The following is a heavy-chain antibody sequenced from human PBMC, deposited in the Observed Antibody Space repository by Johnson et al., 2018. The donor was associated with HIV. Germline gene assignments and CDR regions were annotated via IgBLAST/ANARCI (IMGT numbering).Heavy chain of an antibody. CDR2: IYSGGST. D-gene: IGHD4-17*01. CDR1: GFTVSSNY. CDR3: ARGSGVLTVGDSDAFDI. Sequence: VQLVESGGGLSQPGGSLRLSCAASGFTVSSNYMSWVRQAPGKGQEWVSVIYSGGSTYYADSVTGRFTTPRDNSKNTLYLQMNSLRAEVTAVYYCARGSGVLTVGDSDAFDIWGQGTMVTVSS. J-gene: IGHJ3*02. V-gene: IGHV3-53*01.